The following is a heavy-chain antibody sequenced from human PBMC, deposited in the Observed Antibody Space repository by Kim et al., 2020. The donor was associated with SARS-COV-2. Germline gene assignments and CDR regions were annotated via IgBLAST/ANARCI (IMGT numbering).Heavy chain of an antibody. CDR1: GFTFRSYA. CDR2: ISFSGDNT. D-gene: IGHD2-21*01. J-gene: IGHJ4*02. Sequence: GGSLRLSCAASGFTFRSYAMSWVRQAPGKGLEWVSAISFSGDNTYYADSVKGRFTISRDNSKNMLWLQMNSLSAEDTAVYYCATQYCDNYCYISDFDYWGQRILVTVAS. CDR3: ATQYCDNYCYISDFDY. V-gene: IGHV3-23*01.